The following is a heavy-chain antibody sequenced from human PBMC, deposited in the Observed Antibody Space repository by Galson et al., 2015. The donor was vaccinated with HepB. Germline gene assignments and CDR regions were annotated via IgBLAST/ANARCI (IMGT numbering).Heavy chain of an antibody. CDR1: GFTFDDYA. D-gene: IGHD3-22*01. J-gene: IGHJ3*02. CDR2: ISWNSGSI. V-gene: IGHV3-9*01. Sequence: SLRLSCAASGFTFDDYAMHWVRQTPGKGLEWVSGISWNSGSIVYADSVKGRFTISRDNAKNSLYLQMNSLRAEDTALYYCAKDMSSGYYYGVRGAFDIWGQGTMVTVSS. CDR3: AKDMSSGYYYGVRGAFDI.